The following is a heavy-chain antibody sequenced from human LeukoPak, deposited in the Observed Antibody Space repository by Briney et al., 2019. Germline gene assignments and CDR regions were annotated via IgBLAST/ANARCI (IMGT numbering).Heavy chain of an antibody. CDR1: GFTFSTFW. J-gene: IGHJ4*02. D-gene: IGHD3-10*01. CDR2: IKQDGSEK. Sequence: GGSLRLSCAASGFTFSTFWMSWVRQAPGKGLEWVANIKQDGSEKYYVDSVKGRFTISRDNAKNSLYLQMNSLRAEDTAVYYCARSYYYGSGSYPDYWGQGTLVTVSS. V-gene: IGHV3-7*03. CDR3: ARSYYYGSGSYPDY.